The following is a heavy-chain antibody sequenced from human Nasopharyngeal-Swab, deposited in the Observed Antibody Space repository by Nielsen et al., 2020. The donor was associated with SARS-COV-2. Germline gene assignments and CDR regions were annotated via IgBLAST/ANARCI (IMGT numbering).Heavy chain of an antibody. Sequence: VRQMPGKGLEWIGSIYYSGSTYYNPSLKSRVTISVDTSKNQFSLKLSSVTAADTAVYYCASYLGYCSGGSCYSLFDYWGQGTLVTVSS. J-gene: IGHJ4*02. CDR2: IYYSGST. V-gene: IGHV4-39*01. CDR3: ASYLGYCSGGSCYSLFDY. D-gene: IGHD2-15*01.